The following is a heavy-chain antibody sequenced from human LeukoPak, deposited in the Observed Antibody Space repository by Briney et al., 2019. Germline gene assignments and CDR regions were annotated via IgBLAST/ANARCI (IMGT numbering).Heavy chain of an antibody. D-gene: IGHD3-9*01. CDR3: ARSLHYDILTGSDMDV. CDR2: ISSSGSTI. CDR1: GFTFSDYY. V-gene: IGHV3-11*01. Sequence: GGSLRLSCAASGFTFSDYYMSWIRQAPGKGLEWVSYISSSGSTIYYADSVKGRFTISRDNAKNSLYLQMNSLRAEDTAVYYCARSLHYDILTGSDMDVWGQGTTVTVSS. J-gene: IGHJ6*02.